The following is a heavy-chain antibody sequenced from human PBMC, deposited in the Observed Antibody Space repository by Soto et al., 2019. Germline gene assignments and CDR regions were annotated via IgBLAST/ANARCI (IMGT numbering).Heavy chain of an antibody. CDR1: GFTFSSYA. D-gene: IGHD2-2*01. Sequence: PGGSLRLSCAASGFTFSSYAMHWVRQAPGKGLEWVALISHDGGDNYYADSVKGRFTISRDNSKNMVYLQINSLRVDDTAVYYCARDRSMVVVVPGYWGQGTLVTVSS. CDR3: ARDRSMVVVVPGY. CDR2: ISHDGGDN. V-gene: IGHV3-30-3*01. J-gene: IGHJ4*02.